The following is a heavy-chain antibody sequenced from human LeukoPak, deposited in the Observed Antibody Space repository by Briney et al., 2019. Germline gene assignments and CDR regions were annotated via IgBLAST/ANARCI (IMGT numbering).Heavy chain of an antibody. CDR2: IIPIFGTA. V-gene: IGHV1-69*13. D-gene: IGHD3-22*01. CDR1: GGTFSSYA. CDR3: AREYYYDSSGYSLLYYYYGMDV. J-gene: IGHJ6*02. Sequence: SVKVSCKASGGTFSSYAISWVRQAPGQGLEWMGGIIPIFGTANYAQKFQGRVTITADESTSTAYMELSSLGSEDTAVYYCAREYYYDSSGYSLLYYYYGMDVWGQGTTVTVSS.